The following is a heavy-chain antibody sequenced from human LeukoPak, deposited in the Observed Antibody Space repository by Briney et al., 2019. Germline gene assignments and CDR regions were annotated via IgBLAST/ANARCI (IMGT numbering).Heavy chain of an antibody. J-gene: IGHJ4*02. CDR1: GGSFSGYY. CDR3: ARGRVSYDSSGYYARFLDY. V-gene: IGHV4-34*01. CDR2: INHSGST. Sequence: SETLSLTCAVYGGSFSGYYWSWIRQPPGKGLERIGEINHSGSTNYNPFLKSRVTISVDTSKNQFSLKLSSVTAADTAVYYCARGRVSYDSSGYYARFLDYWGQGTLVTVSS. D-gene: IGHD3-22*01.